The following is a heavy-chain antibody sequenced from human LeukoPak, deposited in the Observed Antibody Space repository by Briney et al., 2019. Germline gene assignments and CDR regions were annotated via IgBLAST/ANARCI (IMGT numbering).Heavy chain of an antibody. CDR2: INHSGST. J-gene: IGHJ4*02. CDR3: ARAWYSSGWYYDY. V-gene: IGHV4-34*01. Sequence: PSETLSLTCAVYGGSFSGYYWSWIGQRPGKGLEGIGEINHSGSTNYNPSLKSRVTISVDTSKNQFSLKLSSVTAADTAVYYCARAWYSSGWYYDYWGQGTLVTVSS. CDR1: GGSFSGYY. D-gene: IGHD6-19*01.